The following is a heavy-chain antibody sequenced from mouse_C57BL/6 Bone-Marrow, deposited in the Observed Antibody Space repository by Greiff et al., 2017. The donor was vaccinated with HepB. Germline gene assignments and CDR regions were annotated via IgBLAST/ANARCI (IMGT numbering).Heavy chain of an antibody. V-gene: IGHV1-55*01. J-gene: IGHJ1*03. D-gene: IGHD1-1*01. CDR1: GYTFTSYW. Sequence: VQLQQPGAELVKPGASVKMSCKASGYTFTSYWITWVKQRPGQGLEWIGDIYPGSGSTNYNEKFKSKATLTVDTSSSTAYMQLSSLTSEDSAVYYCARKYPYYGSSPFDVWGTGTTVTVSS. CDR3: ARKYPYYGSSPFDV. CDR2: IYPGSGST.